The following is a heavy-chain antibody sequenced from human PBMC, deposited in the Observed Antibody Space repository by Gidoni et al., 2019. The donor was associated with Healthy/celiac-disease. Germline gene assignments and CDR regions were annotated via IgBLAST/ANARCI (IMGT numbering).Heavy chain of an antibody. D-gene: IGHD6-6*01. CDR3: ARDLGIAARPSFFDY. V-gene: IGHV3-7*04. Sequence: EVQLVESGGGLVQPGGSLRLSCAASGFTFSSYWMSWVRQAPGKGLEWVANIKQDGSEKYYVASVKGRFTISRDNAKNSLYLQMNSLRAEDTAVYYCARDLGIAARPSFFDYWGQGTLVTVSS. CDR2: IKQDGSEK. CDR1: GFTFSSYW. J-gene: IGHJ4*02.